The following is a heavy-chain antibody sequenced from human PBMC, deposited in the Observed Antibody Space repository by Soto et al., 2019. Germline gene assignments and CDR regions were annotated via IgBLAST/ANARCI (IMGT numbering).Heavy chain of an antibody. Sequence: SETLSLTCTVSGVSIRSSSYYWGWIRQPPGKGLEWIGTMYYSGSTYYNASLKSRVTISVDTPKNQFSLRLSSVTTADTAVYYCARHGRDNWFDPWGQGTLVTVSS. V-gene: IGHV4-39*01. CDR1: GVSIRSSSYY. J-gene: IGHJ5*02. D-gene: IGHD1-26*01. CDR2: MYYSGST. CDR3: ARHGRDNWFDP.